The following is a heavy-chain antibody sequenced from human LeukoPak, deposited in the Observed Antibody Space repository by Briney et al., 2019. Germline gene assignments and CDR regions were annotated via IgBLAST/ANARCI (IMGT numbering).Heavy chain of an antibody. D-gene: IGHD1-1*01. CDR1: GFTVSSNH. CDR3: ARGYPRPYDAFDI. V-gene: IGHV3-53*01. Sequence: GGSLRLSCAASGFTVSSNHMSWVRQAPGKGLEWVSVIYSGGSTYYADSVKGRFTISRDNSKNTLYLQMNSLRAEDTAVYYCARGYPRPYDAFDIWGQGTMVTVSS. J-gene: IGHJ3*02. CDR2: IYSGGST.